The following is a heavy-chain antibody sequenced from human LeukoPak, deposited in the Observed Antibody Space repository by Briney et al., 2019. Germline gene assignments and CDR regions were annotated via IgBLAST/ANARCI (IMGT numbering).Heavy chain of an antibody. CDR1: GGTXSSYA. CDR2: IIPILGIT. V-gene: IGHV1-69*04. CDR3: ARDPSGGYVPYFDY. D-gene: IGHD3-16*01. J-gene: IGHJ4*02. Sequence: GASVKVSCKASGGTXSSYAISWVRQAPGQGLEWMGRIIPILGITNYAQKFQGRVTITADKSTSTAYMELSSLRSDDTAVYYCARDPSGGYVPYFDYWGQGTLVTVSS.